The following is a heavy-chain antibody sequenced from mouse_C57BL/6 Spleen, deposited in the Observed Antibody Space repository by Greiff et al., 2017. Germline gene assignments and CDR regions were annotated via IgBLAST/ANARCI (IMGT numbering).Heavy chain of an antibody. D-gene: IGHD2-3*01. Sequence: EVKLMESGGGLVKPGGSLKLSCAASGFTFSDYGMHWVRQAPEKGLEWVAYISSGSSTIYYADTVKGRFTISRDNAKNTLFLQMTSLRSEDTAMYYCARGWLLRGDAMDYWGQGTSVTVSS. V-gene: IGHV5-17*01. CDR3: ARGWLLRGDAMDY. CDR2: ISSGSSTI. J-gene: IGHJ4*01. CDR1: GFTFSDYG.